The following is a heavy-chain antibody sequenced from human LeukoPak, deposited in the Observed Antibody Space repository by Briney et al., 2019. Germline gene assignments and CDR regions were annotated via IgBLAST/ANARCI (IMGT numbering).Heavy chain of an antibody. J-gene: IGHJ4*02. CDR3: ARVAFYGSGSYYSIQDY. Sequence: SQTLSLTCAVSGGSISSGGYSWSWIRQPPGKGLEWIGYIYHSGSTYYNPSLKSRVTISVDRSKNQFSLKLSSVTAADTAVYYCARVAFYGSGSYYSIQDYWGQGTLVTVSS. CDR2: IYHSGST. D-gene: IGHD3-10*01. CDR1: GGSISSGGYS. V-gene: IGHV4-30-2*01.